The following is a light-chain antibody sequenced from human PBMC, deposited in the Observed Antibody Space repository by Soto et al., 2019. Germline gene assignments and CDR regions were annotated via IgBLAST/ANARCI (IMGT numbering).Light chain of an antibody. CDR2: DAS. CDR1: QSVDND. J-gene: IGKJ1*01. CDR3: QQYDSYSWT. Sequence: EIVMTQSPATLSVSPGDRATLSCRASQSVDNDLAWYQQKPGQPPRLLIYDASTRATGIPARFSGSQSGTEFTLTISSLQRDDFATYSCQQYDSYSWTFGQGTKVEIK. V-gene: IGKV3D-15*01.